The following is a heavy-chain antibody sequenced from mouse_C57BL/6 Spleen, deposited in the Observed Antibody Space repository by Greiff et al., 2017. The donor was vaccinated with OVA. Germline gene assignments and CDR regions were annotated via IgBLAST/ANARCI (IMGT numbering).Heavy chain of an antibody. J-gene: IGHJ4*01. Sequence: EVKLMESGGGLVQPGGSLKLSCAASGFTFSDYYMYWVRQTPEKRLEWVAYISNGGGSTYYPDTVKGRFTISRDNATNTLYLQKSRLKSEDTAMYYCARHDGLGDAMDYWGQGTSVTVSS. V-gene: IGHV5-12*01. CDR1: GFTFSDYY. CDR3: ARHDGLGDAMDY. CDR2: ISNGGGST. D-gene: IGHD4-1*01.